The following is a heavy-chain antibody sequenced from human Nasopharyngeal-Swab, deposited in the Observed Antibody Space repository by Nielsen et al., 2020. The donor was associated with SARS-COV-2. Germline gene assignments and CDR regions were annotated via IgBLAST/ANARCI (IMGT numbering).Heavy chain of an antibody. Sequence: SLKISCAASGFTFDDYAMHWVRQAPGKGLEWVSGISWNSGSIGYADSVKGRFTISRDNAKNSLYLQMSSLRAEDTALYYCAKDWGDGYNYDYFDYWGQGTLVTVSS. J-gene: IGHJ4*02. CDR2: ISWNSGSI. D-gene: IGHD5-24*01. V-gene: IGHV3-9*01. CDR1: GFTFDDYA. CDR3: AKDWGDGYNYDYFDY.